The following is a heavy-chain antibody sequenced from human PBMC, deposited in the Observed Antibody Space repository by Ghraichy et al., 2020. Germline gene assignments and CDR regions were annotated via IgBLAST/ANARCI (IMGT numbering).Heavy chain of an antibody. J-gene: IGHJ4*02. Sequence: GGSLRLSCAASGFTFSTYAVNWVRQAPGKGLEWVSYIRSSGSDKYYAESVKGRFTISRDDAKNSLYLQMNSPRAEDTAVYYCASLMTDDAFDYWGQGTLVTVSS. CDR2: IRSSGSDK. CDR1: GFTFSTYA. D-gene: IGHD3-16*01. V-gene: IGHV3-48*03. CDR3: ASLMTDDAFDY.